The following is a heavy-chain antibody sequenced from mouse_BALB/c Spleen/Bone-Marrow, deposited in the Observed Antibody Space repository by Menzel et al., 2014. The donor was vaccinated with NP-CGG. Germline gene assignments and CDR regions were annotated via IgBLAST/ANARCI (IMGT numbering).Heavy chain of an antibody. CDR2: ISSGSTSI. CDR1: GFTFSNFG. D-gene: IGHD4-1*01. Sequence: DVKLVESGGGIVQSGGSRKLSCAASGFTFSNFGIHWLRQAPEKGLEWVAYISSGSTSIYYADTVKGRFTVSRDNPKNTLFLQMASLRSEDSAVYYCARNWYYFDCWGQGTTLTVSS. CDR3: ARNWYYFDC. J-gene: IGHJ2*01. V-gene: IGHV5-17*02.